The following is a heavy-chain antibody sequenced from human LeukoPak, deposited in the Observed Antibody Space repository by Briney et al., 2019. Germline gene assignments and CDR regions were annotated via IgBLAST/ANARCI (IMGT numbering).Heavy chain of an antibody. D-gene: IGHD3-3*01. CDR1: GFTFSDYY. CDR3: ARAYPSGPLDY. V-gene: IGHV3-11*04. J-gene: IGHJ4*02. CDR2: ISNSGSSI. Sequence: GGSLRLSCAASGFTFSDYYMSWIRQAPGNRLEWVSYISNSGSSIYYADSVKGRFTISRDNAKNSLYLQMNSLRAEDTAVYYCARAYPSGPLDYWGQGTLVTVSS.